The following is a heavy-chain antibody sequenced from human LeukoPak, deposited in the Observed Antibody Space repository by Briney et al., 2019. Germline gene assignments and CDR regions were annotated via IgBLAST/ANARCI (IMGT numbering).Heavy chain of an antibody. CDR3: ARDLRLPIQAGTGFFDY. Sequence: GGSLRLSCAASGFTFSNHWMGWVRQAPGKRPEWVANMNIDGSEKYYVDSVKGRFTISRDNAKNSLYLQMNSLRAEDTAVYYCARDLRLPIQAGTGFFDYWGQGTLVTVSS. J-gene: IGHJ4*02. CDR1: GFTFSNHW. CDR2: MNIDGSEK. D-gene: IGHD6-19*01. V-gene: IGHV3-7*03.